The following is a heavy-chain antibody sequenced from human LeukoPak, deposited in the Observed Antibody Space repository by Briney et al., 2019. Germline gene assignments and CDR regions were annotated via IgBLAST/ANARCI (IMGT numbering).Heavy chain of an antibody. CDR3: AREWDDILSAWMGDYYGMDV. CDR2: INTNTGNP. Sequence: VASVKVSCKASGYTFTSYAMNWVRQAPGQGLEWMGWINTNTGNPTYAQGFTGRFVFSLDTSVSTAYLQISSLKAEDTAVYYCAREWDDILSAWMGDYYGMDVWGQGTTVTVSS. J-gene: IGHJ6*02. D-gene: IGHD3-9*01. V-gene: IGHV7-4-1*02. CDR1: GYTFTSYA.